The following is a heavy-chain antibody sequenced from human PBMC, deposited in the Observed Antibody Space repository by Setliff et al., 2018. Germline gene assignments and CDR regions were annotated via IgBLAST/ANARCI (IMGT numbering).Heavy chain of an antibody. J-gene: IGHJ6*02. V-gene: IGHV4-59*01. CDR2: IYHNGNT. Sequence: SETLSLTCTVSGGSISPYFWSWIRQPPGKGLEWIGYIYHNGNTNFNPSLKTRVTMSVDTSKNQFALNLRSVTAADTAVYYCVRDRTAYSYGMDVWGQGTTVTVSS. D-gene: IGHD5-18*01. CDR3: VRDRTAYSYGMDV. CDR1: GGSISPYF.